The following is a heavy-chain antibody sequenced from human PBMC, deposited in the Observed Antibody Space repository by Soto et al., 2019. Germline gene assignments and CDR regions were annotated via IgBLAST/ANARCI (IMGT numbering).Heavy chain of an antibody. CDR2: IIPIFGTA. CDR3: ARDADRIVGDAFDI. J-gene: IGHJ3*02. CDR1: GGTFSSYA. V-gene: IGHV1-69*13. Sequence: GASVKVSCKASGGTFSSYAISWVRQAPGQGLEWMGGIIPIFGTANYAQKFQGRVTITADESTSTAYMELSSLRSEDTAVYYCARDADRIVGDAFDIWGQGTMVTVSS. D-gene: IGHD3-22*01.